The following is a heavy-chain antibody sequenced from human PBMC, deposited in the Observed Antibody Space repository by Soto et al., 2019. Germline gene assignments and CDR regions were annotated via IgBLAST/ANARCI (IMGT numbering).Heavy chain of an antibody. D-gene: IGHD1-1*01. CDR2: TYYRSKWYN. Sequence: SQTLSLTCAISGDSVSSDSVAWNWIRQSPSRGLEWLGRTYYRSKWYNDYAVSVKSRITINSDTSKNQFSLHLNSVTPEDTAVYYCARDQTYNNWSEWFDPWGQGTLVTVSS. CDR1: GDSVSSDSVA. CDR3: ARDQTYNNWSEWFDP. V-gene: IGHV6-1*01. J-gene: IGHJ5*02.